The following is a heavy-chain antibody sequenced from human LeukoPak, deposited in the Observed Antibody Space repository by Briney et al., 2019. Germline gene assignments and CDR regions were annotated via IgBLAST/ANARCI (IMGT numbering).Heavy chain of an antibody. CDR1: GFTFSSYW. CDR2: INSDGSST. Sequence: PGGSLRLSCAASGFTFSSYWMHWVRQAPGKGLVWVSRINSDGSSTSYADSVKGRFIISRDNAKNTLYLQMNSLRAEDTAVYYCAREDDSTYYFDYWGQGTLVTVSS. V-gene: IGHV3-74*01. CDR3: AREDDSTYYFDY. D-gene: IGHD3-3*01. J-gene: IGHJ4*02.